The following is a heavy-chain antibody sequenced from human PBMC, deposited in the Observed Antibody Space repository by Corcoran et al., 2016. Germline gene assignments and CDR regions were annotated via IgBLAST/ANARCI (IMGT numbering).Heavy chain of an antibody. D-gene: IGHD3-9*01. CDR3: ARGIQATGSFYFDY. CDR2: IYSGGST. J-gene: IGHJ4*02. V-gene: IGHV3-53*01. Sequence: EVQLVESGGGLIQPGGSLRLSCAASGFSVSNNYMNWVRQAPGRGLEWVSVIYSGGSTYYADSVKGRFTISRDNSKNTLYLQMNSLRAEETAVYYCARGIQATGSFYFDYWGQGTLVTVSS. CDR1: GFSVSNNY.